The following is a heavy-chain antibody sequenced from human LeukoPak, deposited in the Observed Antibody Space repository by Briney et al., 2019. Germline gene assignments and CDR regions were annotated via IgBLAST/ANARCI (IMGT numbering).Heavy chain of an antibody. D-gene: IGHD3-10*01. CDR3: ARGSGSYRPFGPNFDY. V-gene: IGHV1-24*01. J-gene: IGHJ4*02. Sequence: ASVKVSCKVSGYTLTELSMHWVRQAPGEGLEWMGGFDPEDGETIYAQKFQGRVTMTEDASTDTAYMELSSLRSEDTAVYYCARGSGSYRPFGPNFDYWGQGTLVTVSS. CDR2: FDPEDGET. CDR1: GYTLTELS.